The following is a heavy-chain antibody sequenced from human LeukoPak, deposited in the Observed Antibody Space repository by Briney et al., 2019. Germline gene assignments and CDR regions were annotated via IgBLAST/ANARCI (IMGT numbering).Heavy chain of an antibody. CDR1: EFTISSYG. CDR2: IRNDGGKK. Sequence: GGSLTLSCAASEFTISSYGMHWVRQAPGKGLEWVAFIRNDGGKKSYADSVKGRFTISRDNSKNTLYLQMNSLRPEDTAVYYCAKFGSSTLQGYWGQGTLVTVSS. D-gene: IGHD6-6*01. CDR3: AKFGSSTLQGY. J-gene: IGHJ4*02. V-gene: IGHV3-30*02.